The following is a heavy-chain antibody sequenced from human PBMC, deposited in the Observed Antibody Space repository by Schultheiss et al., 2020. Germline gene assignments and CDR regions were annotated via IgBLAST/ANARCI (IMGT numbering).Heavy chain of an antibody. Sequence: GGSLRLSCVASGFTFRKYWMSWVRQAPGKGLEWVGRIKSKTDGGTTDYAAPVKGRFTISRDDSKNTLYLQMNSLKTEDTAVYYCTTDTRAAAGFYYYYGMDVWGQGTTVTVSS. J-gene: IGHJ6*02. CDR1: GFTFRKYW. D-gene: IGHD6-13*01. CDR2: IKSKTDGGTT. CDR3: TTDTRAAAGFYYYYGMDV. V-gene: IGHV3-15*01.